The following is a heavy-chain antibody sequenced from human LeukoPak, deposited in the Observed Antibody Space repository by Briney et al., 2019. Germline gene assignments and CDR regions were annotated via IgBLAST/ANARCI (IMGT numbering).Heavy chain of an antibody. V-gene: IGHV3-23*01. J-gene: IGHJ4*02. CDR2: FSGSGGST. CDR3: AKDGGNSVRYFDY. CDR1: GFTFSSYA. D-gene: IGHD4-23*01. Sequence: GGSLRLSCAASGFTFSSYAMSWVRQAPGKGLEWVSAFSGSGGSTYYADSVKGRFTISRDNSKNTLYLQMNSLRAEDTAVYYCAKDGGNSVRYFDYWGQGTLVTVSS.